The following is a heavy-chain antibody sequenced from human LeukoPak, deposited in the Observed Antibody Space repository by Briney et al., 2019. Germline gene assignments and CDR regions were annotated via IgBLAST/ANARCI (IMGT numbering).Heavy chain of an antibody. CDR1: GFTFSSYW. CDR2: IKQDGSEK. CDR3: ARDPLAYYYDSSGYYFDY. J-gene: IGHJ4*02. Sequence: GGSLRLSCAASGFTFSSYWMSWVRQAPGKWLEWMANIKQDGSEKYYVDSVKGRFTISRDNAKNSLYLQMNSLRAEDTAVYYCARDPLAYYYDSSGYYFDYWGQGTLVTVSS. V-gene: IGHV3-7*01. D-gene: IGHD3-22*01.